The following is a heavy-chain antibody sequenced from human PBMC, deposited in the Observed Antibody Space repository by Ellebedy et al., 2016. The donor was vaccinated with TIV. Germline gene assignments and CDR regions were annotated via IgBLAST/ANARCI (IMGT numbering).Heavy chain of an antibody. CDR3: ARSGTGLEAFDV. V-gene: IGHV4-39*07. Sequence: SETLSLTCTVSGGSISSSSYYWGWIRQPPGMRLEWIGNIYYSGSTYYNPSLKSRVTISVDTSKKHFSLRLSSVTAADTAVYYCARSGTGLEAFDVWGQGTMVTVSS. CDR2: IYYSGST. J-gene: IGHJ3*01. D-gene: IGHD3/OR15-3a*01. CDR1: GGSISSSSYY.